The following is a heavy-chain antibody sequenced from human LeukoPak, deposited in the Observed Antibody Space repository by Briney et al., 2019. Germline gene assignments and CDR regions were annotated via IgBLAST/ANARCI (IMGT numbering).Heavy chain of an antibody. V-gene: IGHV1-69*13. Sequence: GASVKVSCKASRGTFSSYAISWVRQAPGQGLEWMGRIIPIFGTANYAQKFQGRVTITADESTSTAYMELSSLRSEDTAVYYCARDIGDIVVVPAAQEDYWGQGTLVTVSS. D-gene: IGHD2-2*01. CDR1: RGTFSSYA. J-gene: IGHJ4*02. CDR3: ARDIGDIVVVPAAQEDY. CDR2: IIPIFGTA.